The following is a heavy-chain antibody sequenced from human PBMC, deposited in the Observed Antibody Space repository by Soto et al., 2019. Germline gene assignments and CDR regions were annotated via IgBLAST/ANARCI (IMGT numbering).Heavy chain of an antibody. V-gene: IGHV3-11*01. CDR2: ISGSGSTI. J-gene: IGHJ4*02. D-gene: IGHD6-13*01. CDR3: ARLGSIAAAGTPDY. CDR1: GFTFSDYY. Sequence: GGSLRLSCAASGFTFSDYYMSWFRQAPGKGLEWVSYISGSGSTIHDADSVKGRFTISRDNAKNSLYLQMNSLRAEDTALYYCARLGSIAAAGTPDYWGQGNLVTVSS.